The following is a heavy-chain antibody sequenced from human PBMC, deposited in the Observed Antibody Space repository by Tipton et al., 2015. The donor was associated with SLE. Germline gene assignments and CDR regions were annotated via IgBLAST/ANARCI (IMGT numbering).Heavy chain of an antibody. CDR2: IYHSGTT. D-gene: IGHD3-10*01. V-gene: IGHV4-38-2*02. CDR1: GDSISNSYF. CDR3: AREVPGGWFGELPNWFDP. Sequence: TLSLTCTVSGDSISNSYFWGWIRQSPGKGLEWIGNIYHSGTTYYNPSLESRVTISVDTSKNQFSLKLSSVTAADTAVYYCAREVPGGWFGELPNWFDPWGQGTLVTVSS. J-gene: IGHJ5*02.